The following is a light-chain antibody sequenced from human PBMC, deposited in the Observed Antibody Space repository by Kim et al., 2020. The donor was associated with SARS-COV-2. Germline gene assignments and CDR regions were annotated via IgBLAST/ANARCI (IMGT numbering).Light chain of an antibody. CDR2: DVN. J-gene: IGLJ3*02. CDR1: SSDIGAYNY. V-gene: IGLV2-14*03. CDR3: SSFTTSSTVV. Sequence: GQSIAISCTGTSSDIGAYNYVSWYQQHPGKAPKIMIFDVNNRPSGVSNRFSGSKSANTASLTISGLRPEDEAAYYCSSFTTSSTVVFGGGTQLTVL.